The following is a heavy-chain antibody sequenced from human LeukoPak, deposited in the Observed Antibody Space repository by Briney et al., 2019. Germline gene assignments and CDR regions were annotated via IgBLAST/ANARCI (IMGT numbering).Heavy chain of an antibody. Sequence: SETLSLTCTLSGGSISSSSYYWGWIRQPPGKGLEWIGSIYYSGSTYYNPSLKSRVTISVDTSKNQFSLKLSSVTAADTAVYYCARDRSPEYYYDSIWGVWGQGTLVTVSS. CDR1: GGSISSSSYY. D-gene: IGHD3-22*01. V-gene: IGHV4-39*07. J-gene: IGHJ4*02. CDR2: IYYSGST. CDR3: ARDRSPEYYYDSIWGV.